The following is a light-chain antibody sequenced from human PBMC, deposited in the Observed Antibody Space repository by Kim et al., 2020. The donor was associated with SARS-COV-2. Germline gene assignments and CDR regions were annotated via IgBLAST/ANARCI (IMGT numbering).Light chain of an antibody. CDR1: QSVSSN. CDR3: QQYDKWPPYT. Sequence: GSPGERATVSCRASQSVSSNLAWYQQKPGQAPRLLIYDASTRVTGIPARFSGSGSGTEFTLTISSLQSEDFAVYYCQQYDKWPPYTFGQGTKLEI. CDR2: DAS. J-gene: IGKJ2*01. V-gene: IGKV3-15*01.